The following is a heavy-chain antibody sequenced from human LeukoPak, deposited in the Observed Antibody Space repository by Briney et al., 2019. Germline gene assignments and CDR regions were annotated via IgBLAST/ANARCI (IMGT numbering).Heavy chain of an antibody. V-gene: IGHV1-18*01. D-gene: IGHD3-22*01. J-gene: IGHJ4*02. CDR1: GYTFTSYG. CDR3: ARVSGGYYDSSGYSTHYYFDY. Sequence: ASVKVSCKDSGYTFTSYGISWVRQAPGQGLEWMGWMSAYNGNTNYAQKLQGRVTMTTDTSTSTAYMELRILRSDDTAVYYCARVSGGYYDSSGYSTHYYFDYWGQGTLVTVSS. CDR2: MSAYNGNT.